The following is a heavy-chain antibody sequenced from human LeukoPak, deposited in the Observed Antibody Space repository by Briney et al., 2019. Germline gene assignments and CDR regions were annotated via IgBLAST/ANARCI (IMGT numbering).Heavy chain of an antibody. CDR1: GFTVSSNY. CDR2: IYSGGST. V-gene: IGHV3-66*01. CDR3: ARGLHYYYYGMDV. Sequence: GGSLILSCAASGFTVSSNYMSWVRQAPGKGLEWVSVIYSGGSTYYADSVKGRFTISRDNSKNTLYLQMNSLRAEDTAVYYCARGLHYYYYGMDVWGQGTTVTVSS. D-gene: IGHD3-10*01. J-gene: IGHJ6*02.